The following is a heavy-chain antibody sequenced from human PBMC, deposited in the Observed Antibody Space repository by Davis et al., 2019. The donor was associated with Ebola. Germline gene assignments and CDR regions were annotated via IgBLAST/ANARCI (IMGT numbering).Heavy chain of an antibody. V-gene: IGHV3-30*02. CDR3: AKGQAITIIVVALDY. J-gene: IGHJ4*02. CDR2: IRYDGSNK. D-gene: IGHD3-22*01. CDR1: GFTFSSYG. Sequence: GESLKISCAASGFTFSSYGMHWVRQAPGKGLEWVAFIRYDGSNKYYADSVKGRFTISRDNSKNTLYLQMNSLRAEDTAVYYCAKGQAITIIVVALDYWGQGTLVTVSS.